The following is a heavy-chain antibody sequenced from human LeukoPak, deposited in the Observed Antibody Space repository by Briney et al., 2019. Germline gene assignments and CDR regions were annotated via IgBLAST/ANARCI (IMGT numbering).Heavy chain of an antibody. J-gene: IGHJ5*02. CDR1: GFTFSSYS. CDR3: ARYVDTAMVPDPYNWFDP. Sequence: GGSLRLSCAASGFTFSSYSMNWVRQAPGKGLEWVSSISSSSSTIYYADSVKGRFTISRDNAKNSLYLQMNSLRAEDTAVYYCARYVDTAMVPDPYNWFDPWGQGTLVTVSP. CDR2: ISSSSSTI. V-gene: IGHV3-48*04. D-gene: IGHD5-18*01.